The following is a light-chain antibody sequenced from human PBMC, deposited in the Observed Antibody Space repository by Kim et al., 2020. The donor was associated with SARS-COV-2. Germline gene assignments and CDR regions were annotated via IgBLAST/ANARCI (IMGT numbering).Light chain of an antibody. J-gene: IGLJ3*02. V-gene: IGLV3-19*01. CDR3: NSRDSSGHHRV. CDR1: SLRNYY. CDR2: GKN. Sequence: SSELTQDPAVSVALGQTVRITCQGDSLRNYYASWYQQKPGQAPVLVIFGKNNRPSGIPDRFSGSSSGITASLTITGAQAEDEPDYYCNSRDSSGHHRVFG.